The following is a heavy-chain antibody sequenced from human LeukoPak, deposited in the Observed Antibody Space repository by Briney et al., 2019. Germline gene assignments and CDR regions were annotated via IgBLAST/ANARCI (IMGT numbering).Heavy chain of an antibody. V-gene: IGHV3-23*01. CDR1: GFTFSNYA. D-gene: IGHD6-19*01. J-gene: IGHJ4*02. CDR2: ISGSGGST. CDR3: AKDPQYSSGWYDY. Sequence: GGSLRLSCAASGFTFSNYAMNWVRQAPGKGLEWVSAISGSGGSTYYADSVKGRFTISRDNSKNTLYLQMNSLRAEDTAVYYCAKDPQYSSGWYDYWGQGTLVTVSS.